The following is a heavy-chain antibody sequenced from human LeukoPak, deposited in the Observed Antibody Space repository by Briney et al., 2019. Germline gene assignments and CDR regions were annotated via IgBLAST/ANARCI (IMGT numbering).Heavy chain of an antibody. D-gene: IGHD6-13*01. CDR3: AKGSLGSWYYFDY. J-gene: IGHJ4*02. CDR2: NSGNGDAT. Sequence: GGSLRLSCAASGFTFSTYAMSWVRQAPGKGLEWVSANSGNGDATYYADSVKGRFTIFRDNSKNTLYLQMNSLRAEDTAVYYCAKGSLGSWYYFDYWGQGTLVTVSS. CDR1: GFTFSTYA. V-gene: IGHV3-23*01.